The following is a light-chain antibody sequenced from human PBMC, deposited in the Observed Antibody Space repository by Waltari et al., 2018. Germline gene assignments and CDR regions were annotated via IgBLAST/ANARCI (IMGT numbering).Light chain of an antibody. CDR1: SGYSRHP. CDR3: QTWGTGMV. J-gene: IGLJ2*01. V-gene: IGLV4-69*01. Sequence: QLVLTQSPSASASLGASVKFTCTLSSGYSRHPIPWHQQQPEKGPRYLMKVNSDGSHDKGDGIPDRFSGSSSGAERYLTISSLQSEDEADYYCQTWGTGMVFGGGTKLTVL. CDR2: VNSDGSH.